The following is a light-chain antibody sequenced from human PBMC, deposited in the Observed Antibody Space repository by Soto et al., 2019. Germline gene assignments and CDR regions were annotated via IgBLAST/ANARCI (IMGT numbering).Light chain of an antibody. J-gene: IGKJ1*01. CDR3: QQRSNWPPWT. V-gene: IGKV3-11*01. CDR2: DAF. Sequence: EIVLTQSPATLSLSPGERATLSCTASQSVSSFLAWYQQKPGQAPRLLIYDAFKRATGIPARFSGSGSGTDFTLTISSLEPEDSVVYYCQQRSNWPPWTFGQGTKVEVK. CDR1: QSVSSF.